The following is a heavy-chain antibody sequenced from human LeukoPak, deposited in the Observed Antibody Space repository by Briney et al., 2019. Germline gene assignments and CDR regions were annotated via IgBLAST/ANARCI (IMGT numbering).Heavy chain of an antibody. V-gene: IGHV1-2*02. CDR2: INPNSGGT. CDR3: ARDSDIVVVPAALWWFDP. D-gene: IGHD2-2*01. Sequence: ASVKVSCKASGYTFTGYYMHWVRQAPGQGLEWMGWINPNSGGTNYARKFQGRVTMTRDTSISTAYMELSRLRSDDTAVYYCARDSDIVVVPAALWWFDPWGQGTLVTVSS. CDR1: GYTFTGYY. J-gene: IGHJ5*02.